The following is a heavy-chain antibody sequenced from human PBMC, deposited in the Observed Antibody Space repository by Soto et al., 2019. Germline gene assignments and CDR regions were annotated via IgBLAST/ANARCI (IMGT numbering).Heavy chain of an antibody. CDR1: GGSISSGSYY. Sequence: SETLSLTCTVSGGSISSGSYYWGWIRQPPGKGLEWIGNMYYSGSTYYNPSLKSRVTISIDTSKNQFSLKLSSVTAADTAVYYCAARKNAGTEDYWGQGTLVTVSS. CDR2: MYYSGST. J-gene: IGHJ4*02. D-gene: IGHD1-7*01. V-gene: IGHV4-39*01. CDR3: AARKNAGTEDY.